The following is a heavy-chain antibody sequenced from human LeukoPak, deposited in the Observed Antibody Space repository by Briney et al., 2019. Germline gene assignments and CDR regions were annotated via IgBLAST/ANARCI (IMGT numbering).Heavy chain of an antibody. CDR1: GGTFSSYA. J-gene: IGHJ3*02. V-gene: IGHV1-69*05. CDR3: ARQLYYYDSSGYYGLGAFDI. D-gene: IGHD3-22*01. CDR2: IIPIFGTA. Sequence: SVKVSCKASGGTFSSYAISWVRQAPGQGLEWMGGIIPIFGTANYAQKFQGRVTITTDESTSTAYMELSSLRSEDTAVYYCARQLYYYDSSGYYGLGAFDIWGQGTMVTVSS.